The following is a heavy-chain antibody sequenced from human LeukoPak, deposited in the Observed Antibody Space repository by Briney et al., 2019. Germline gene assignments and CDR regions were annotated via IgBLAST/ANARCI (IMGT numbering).Heavy chain of an antibody. CDR1: GGTFSSYA. V-gene: IGHV1-69*05. Sequence: RASVKVSCKASGGTFSSYAISWVRQAPGQGLEWMGGIIPIFGTANYAQKFQGRVTITTDESTSTAYMELSSLRSEDTAVYYCARGAKYSSSPRGYNWFDPWGQGTLVTVSS. CDR3: ARGAKYSSSPRGYNWFDP. D-gene: IGHD6-6*01. CDR2: IIPIFGTA. J-gene: IGHJ5*02.